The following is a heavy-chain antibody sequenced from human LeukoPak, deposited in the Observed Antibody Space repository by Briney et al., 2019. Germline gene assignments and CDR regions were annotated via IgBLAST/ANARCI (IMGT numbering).Heavy chain of an antibody. V-gene: IGHV3-23*01. J-gene: IGHJ4*02. CDR3: AKDLLVGDY. CDR1: GFTFSSYA. CDR2: ISGSGGST. D-gene: IGHD3-3*01. Sequence: GESLKISCAASGFTFSSYAMSWVRQAPGKGLEWVSAISGSGGSTYYADSVKGRFTISRDNSKNTLYLQMNSLRAEDTAVYYCAKDLLVGDYWGQGTLVTVSS.